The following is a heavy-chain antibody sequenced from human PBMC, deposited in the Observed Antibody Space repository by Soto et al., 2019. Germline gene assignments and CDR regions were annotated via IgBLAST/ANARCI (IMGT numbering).Heavy chain of an antibody. V-gene: IGHV4-34*01. CDR1: GGSFSGYY. CDR3: ARSPYDSSGYYNY. D-gene: IGHD3-22*01. J-gene: IGHJ4*02. CDR2: INHSGST. Sequence: TSETLSLTCAVYGGSFSGYYWSWIRQPPGKGLEWIGEINHSGSTNYNPSLKSRVTISVDTSKNQFSLKLSSVTAADTAVYYCARSPYDSSGYYNYWGQGTLVTVSS.